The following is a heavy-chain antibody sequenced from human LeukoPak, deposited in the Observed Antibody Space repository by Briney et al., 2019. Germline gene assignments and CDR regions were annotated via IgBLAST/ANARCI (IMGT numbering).Heavy chain of an antibody. J-gene: IGHJ5*02. CDR2: INPNSGGT. CDR3: ARVVIATTTVYNWFDR. V-gene: IGHV1-2*02. D-gene: IGHD2-15*01. CDR1: GYTFTGYY. Sequence: ASVKLSCKASGYTFTGYYIHWVRQAPGQGLEWMGWINPNSGGTNYAQEFQGRVSTTRDTSISTAYMELSSLTSDDTAGYYCARVVIATTTVYNWFDRCGQRSLVTVSS.